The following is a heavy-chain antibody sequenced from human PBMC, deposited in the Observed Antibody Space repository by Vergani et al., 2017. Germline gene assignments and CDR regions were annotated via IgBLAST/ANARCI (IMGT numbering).Heavy chain of an antibody. Sequence: QVQLVQAGAELKKPGASVSVSCKGSSHTFQTYGISWVRQAPGKGLEWMAWIRPYTGHTIYAQKFQVRVTMTADTSTNTAYMELRSPRSDDTSLYFCAMVAPSNSEVTPTSFDVWGQGTMVTVSS. CDR3: AMVAPSNSEVTPTSFDV. D-gene: IGHD2-15*01. V-gene: IGHV1-18*01. J-gene: IGHJ3*01. CDR1: SHTFQTYG. CDR2: IRPYTGHT.